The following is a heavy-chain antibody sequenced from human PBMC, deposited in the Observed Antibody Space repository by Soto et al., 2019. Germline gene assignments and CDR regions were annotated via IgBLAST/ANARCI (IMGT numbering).Heavy chain of an antibody. D-gene: IGHD1-26*01. J-gene: IGHJ4*02. V-gene: IGHV3-30-3*01. CDR3: ARWSVGTTTGGFDY. Sequence: LRLSCAASGFTFSTYAMHWVRQAPGKGLEWVALISYDGNDKYYADSVKGRFTISRDNSKNTLYLQMNSLRPEDTAVYYCARWSVGTTTGGFDYWGQGTLVTVSS. CDR1: GFTFSTYA. CDR2: ISYDGNDK.